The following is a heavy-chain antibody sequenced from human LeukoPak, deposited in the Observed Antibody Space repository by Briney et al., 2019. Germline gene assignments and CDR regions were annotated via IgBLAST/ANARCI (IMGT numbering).Heavy chain of an antibody. V-gene: IGHV4-4*07. CDR1: GGSISSYY. Sequence: PSETLSLTCTVSGGSISSYYWSWIQQPAGKGLEWIGRVYTSGSTNYNPSLKSRVTMSVDTSKNQFSLKLSSVTAADTAVYYCARGYYDSSGYPVPDYWGQGTLVTVSS. D-gene: IGHD3-22*01. J-gene: IGHJ4*02. CDR2: VYTSGST. CDR3: ARGYYDSSGYPVPDY.